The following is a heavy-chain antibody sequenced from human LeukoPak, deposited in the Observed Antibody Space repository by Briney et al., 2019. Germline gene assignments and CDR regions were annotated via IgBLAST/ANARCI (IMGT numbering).Heavy chain of an antibody. CDR3: ARDYDILTGSRYYYYYYGMDV. Sequence: GGSLRLSCAASGFTFSSYAMSWVRHAPGKGLELVSAISGGGGSTYYADSVKGRFTISRDNSKNTLYLQMNSLRAEDTAVYYCARDYDILTGSRYYYYYYGMDVWGQGTTVTVSS. D-gene: IGHD3-9*01. CDR2: ISGGGGST. CDR1: GFTFSSYA. V-gene: IGHV3-23*01. J-gene: IGHJ6*02.